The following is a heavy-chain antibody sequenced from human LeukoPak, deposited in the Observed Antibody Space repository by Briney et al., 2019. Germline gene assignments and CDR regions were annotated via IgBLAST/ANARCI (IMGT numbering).Heavy chain of an antibody. J-gene: IGHJ3*02. V-gene: IGHV1-18*01. D-gene: IGHD3-22*01. Sequence: ASVKVSCKASGYAFTSYGISWVRQAPGQGLECMGWISAYNGNTNYAQKLQGRVTMTTDTSTSTAYMELRSLRSEDTAVYYCARQSSSGSLDAFDIWGQGTMVTVSS. CDR1: GYAFTSYG. CDR3: ARQSSSGSLDAFDI. CDR2: ISAYNGNT.